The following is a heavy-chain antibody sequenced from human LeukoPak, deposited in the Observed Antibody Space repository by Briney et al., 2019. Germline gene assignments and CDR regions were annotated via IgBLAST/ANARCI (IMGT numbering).Heavy chain of an antibody. CDR1: GYSISSGYY. CDR3: ARGVTIFRVVGFDY. Sequence: SETLSLTCTVSGYSISSGYYWGWIRQPPGKGLEWIGSIYHSGSTYYNPSLKSRATISVDTSKNQFSLKLSSVTAADTAVYYCARGVTIFRVVGFDYWGQGTLVTVSS. V-gene: IGHV4-38-2*02. CDR2: IYHSGST. J-gene: IGHJ4*02. D-gene: IGHD3-3*01.